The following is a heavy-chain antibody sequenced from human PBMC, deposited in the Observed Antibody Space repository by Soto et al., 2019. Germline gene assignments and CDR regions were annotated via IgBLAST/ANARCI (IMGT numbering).Heavy chain of an antibody. CDR1: GFTFSSYA. D-gene: IGHD2-8*01. CDR2: ISASGGSK. J-gene: IGHJ5*02. CDR3: AKGSCINGVCYYPS. V-gene: IGHV3-23*01. Sequence: GGSLRLSCAASGFTFSSYAMTWVRQAPGKGLEWVSAISASGGSKFYADSVRGRFTISRDNSKNTLYLQMSSLTAEDTAVFYCAKGSCINGVCYYPSWGQGTLVTVSS.